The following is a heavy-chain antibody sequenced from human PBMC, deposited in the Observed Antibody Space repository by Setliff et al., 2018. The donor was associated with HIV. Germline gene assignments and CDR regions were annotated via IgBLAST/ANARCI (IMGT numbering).Heavy chain of an antibody. Sequence: PSETLSLTCTVSGYSISSRYYWGWIRQPPGKGLGWIGSIYHNGITYYNPSLKSRVTISVDTSQNQFSLKLSSVTAADTAIYYCARRIYGNNPYFDYWSQGTLVTVSS. CDR1: GYSISSRYY. V-gene: IGHV4-38-2*02. J-gene: IGHJ4*02. D-gene: IGHD4-17*01. CDR3: ARRIYGNNPYFDY. CDR2: IYHNGIT.